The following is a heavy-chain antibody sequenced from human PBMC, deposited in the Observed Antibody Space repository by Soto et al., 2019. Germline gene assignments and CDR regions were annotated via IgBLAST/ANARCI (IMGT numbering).Heavy chain of an antibody. D-gene: IGHD6-19*01. CDR2: ISYDGSNK. CDR1: GFTFSSYG. V-gene: IGHV3-30*18. J-gene: IGHJ6*02. CDR3: AKDSVAGTLYYYYYGMDV. Sequence: GSLRLSCAASGFTFSSYGMHWVRQAPGKGLEWVAVISYDGSNKYYADSVKGRFTISRDNSKNTLYLQMNSLRAEDTAVYYCAKDSVAGTLYYYYYGMDVWGQGTTVTVSS.